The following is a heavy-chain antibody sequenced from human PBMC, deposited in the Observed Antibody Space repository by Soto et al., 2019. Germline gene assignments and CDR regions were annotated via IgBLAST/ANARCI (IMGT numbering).Heavy chain of an antibody. V-gene: IGHV4-31*03. CDR2: IYYSGST. D-gene: IGHD6-19*01. CDR1: GGSISSGGYY. Sequence: QVQLQESGPGLVKPSQTLSLTCTVSGGSISSGGYYWTWIRQHPGKGLELIGDIYYSGSTYYNPTPTSRLTLYVDTSKTQLSPTLSAVTAADTAVYYCANSPGIAVAGPGHYYYGLDVWGQGTTVTVSS. J-gene: IGHJ6*02. CDR3: ANSPGIAVAGPGHYYYGLDV.